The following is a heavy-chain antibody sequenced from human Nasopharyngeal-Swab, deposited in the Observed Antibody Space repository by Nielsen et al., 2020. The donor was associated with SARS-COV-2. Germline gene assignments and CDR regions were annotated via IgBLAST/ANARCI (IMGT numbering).Heavy chain of an antibody. Sequence: GRSLRLSCEASGFTFRSSAMSWVRKAPGTGLKWVSAISGSGRSTYYADSVKGRFTISRDNSKNTLYLQMNSLRAEDTAVYFCAKLDIGGWLGSTTGYFDYWGQGTLVTVSS. J-gene: IGHJ4*02. D-gene: IGHD2/OR15-2a*01. CDR2: ISGSGRST. CDR3: AKLDIGGWLGSTTGYFDY. CDR1: GFTFRSSA. V-gene: IGHV3-23*01.